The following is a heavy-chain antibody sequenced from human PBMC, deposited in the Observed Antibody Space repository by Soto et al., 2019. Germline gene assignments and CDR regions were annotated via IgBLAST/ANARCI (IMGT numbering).Heavy chain of an antibody. CDR2: IYNSGST. J-gene: IGHJ4*02. D-gene: IGHD4-17*01. CDR3: ASGLVTTLHY. V-gene: IGHV4-30-2*01. Sequence: SETLSLTCAVSGGSISSGGYSWSWIRQPPGKGLEWIGYIYNSGSTYYNPSLKSRVTISVDSSKNQFSLNLISVTAADTAVYYCASGLVTTLHYWGQGTLVTVS. CDR1: GGSISSGGYS.